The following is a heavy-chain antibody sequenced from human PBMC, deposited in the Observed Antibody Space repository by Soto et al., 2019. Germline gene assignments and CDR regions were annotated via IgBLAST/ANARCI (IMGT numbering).Heavy chain of an antibody. J-gene: IGHJ4*02. CDR1: GYSFTSYW. CDR3: ARVFTDYCCWDYFDY. CDR2: SYPGDFDT. D-gene: IGHD2-21*02. Sequence: GESLKISCKGSGYSFTSYWIGWVRQMPGKGLEWFGISYPGDFDTRYSPSFQGHVTITVAKSINTANRHWTGMQASDSAKYYSARVFTDYCCWDYFDYWGPGTLVTVSS. V-gene: IGHV5-51*01.